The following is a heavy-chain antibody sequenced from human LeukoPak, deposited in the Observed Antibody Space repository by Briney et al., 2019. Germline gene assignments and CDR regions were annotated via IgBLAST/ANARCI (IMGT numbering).Heavy chain of an antibody. CDR3: TRVGYIDEGIDY. V-gene: IGHV3-7*04. CDR2: IKQDGSKK. CDR1: GFPFSSYW. J-gene: IGHJ4*02. Sequence: GGSLRLSCVASGFPFSSYWMTWVRKAPGKGLEWVANIKQDGSKKSYVDSVKGRFTISRDNAKNSLYLQMNSLRAEDTAIYYCTRVGYIDEGIDYWGQGTLVTVSS. D-gene: IGHD5-24*01.